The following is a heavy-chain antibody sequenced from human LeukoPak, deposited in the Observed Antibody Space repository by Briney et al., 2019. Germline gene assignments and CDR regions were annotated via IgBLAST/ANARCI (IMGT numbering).Heavy chain of an antibody. V-gene: IGHV3-23*01. CDR3: AKSRSVADAFDI. CDR1: GFSVSSYA. J-gene: IGHJ3*02. D-gene: IGHD6-19*01. CDR2: ITGSDGAT. Sequence: PGGSLRLSCAASGFSVSSYAMSWVRQAPGKGLEWLSAITGSDGATYHADSVKGRFTISRDRSKNTLYLEMNGLRAEDTAVYHCAKSRSVADAFDIWGRGAMVTVSS.